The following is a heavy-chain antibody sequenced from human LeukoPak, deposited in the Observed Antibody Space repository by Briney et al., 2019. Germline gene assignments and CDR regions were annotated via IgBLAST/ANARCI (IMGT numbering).Heavy chain of an antibody. J-gene: IGHJ4*02. Sequence: SETLSLTCAVYGGSFSGYYWGWIRQPPGKGLEWIGEINHSGSTNYNPSLKSRVTISVDTSKNQFSLKLSSVTAADTAVYYCARGFYRGSYLFSPASSFDYGGRGPLAPVPS. CDR2: INHSGST. CDR3: ARGFYRGSYLFSPASSFDY. V-gene: IGHV4-34*01. CDR1: GGSFSGYY. D-gene: IGHD1-26*01.